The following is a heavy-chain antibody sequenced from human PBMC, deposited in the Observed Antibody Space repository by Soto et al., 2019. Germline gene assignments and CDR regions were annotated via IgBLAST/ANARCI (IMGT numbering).Heavy chain of an antibody. CDR1: GFSISTSGVG. J-gene: IGHJ5*02. V-gene: IGHV2-5*02. CDR2: IYWDDDK. Sequence: QITLKESGPTLVKPIQTLTLTCTFSGFSISTSGVGVGWIRQPPGKALEWLALIYWDDDKRYSPSLKSRLTITKDTSKTQVVLTMTNMDPVDTATYYCALNYYYDSSGGNWFDPWGQGTLVTVSS. CDR3: ALNYYYDSSGGNWFDP. D-gene: IGHD3-22*01.